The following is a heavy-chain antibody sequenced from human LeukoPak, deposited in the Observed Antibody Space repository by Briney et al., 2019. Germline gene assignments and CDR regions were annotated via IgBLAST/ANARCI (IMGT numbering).Heavy chain of an antibody. CDR3: ARGFVYTGLDY. V-gene: IGHV3-33*01. CDR2: ISFDGSQK. CDR1: GFTFSNYG. Sequence: GGSLRLSCAASGFTFSNYGMHWVRQAPGKGLEWVALISFDGSQKYYADSVKGRFTISRDNSKNTLYLQMNSLRAEDTAVYYCARGFVYTGLDYWGQGTLVTVSS. J-gene: IGHJ4*02. D-gene: IGHD5/OR15-5a*01.